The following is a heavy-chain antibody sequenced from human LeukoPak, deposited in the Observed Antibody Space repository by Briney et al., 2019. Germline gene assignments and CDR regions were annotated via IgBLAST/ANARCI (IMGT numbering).Heavy chain of an antibody. CDR3: ARVQGYCSSTSCYPDTNFDY. Sequence: ASVKVSCKASGYTFTGYYMHWVRQAPGQGLEWMGWINPNSGGTNYAQKFRGRVTMTRDTSISTASRKLSRLRSDDRAVNYWARVQGYCSSTSCYPDTNFDYWGQGTLVTVSS. CDR1: GYTFTGYY. J-gene: IGHJ4*02. V-gene: IGHV1-2*02. D-gene: IGHD2-2*01. CDR2: INPNSGGT.